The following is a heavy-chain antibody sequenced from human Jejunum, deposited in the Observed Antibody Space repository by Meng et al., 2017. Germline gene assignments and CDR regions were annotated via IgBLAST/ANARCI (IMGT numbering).Heavy chain of an antibody. CDR3: ARILATKCLERAFDI. D-gene: IGHD2-2*01. Sequence: SETLSLTRTVPGGSTNTYYWCWIRQLPGMGLEWIGYIYYSGTTYYNPSLKSRLTISIDTSKNQFSLKLSSVTAADTAVYYCARILATKCLERAFDIWGQGTMVTVSS. V-gene: IGHV4-59*01. CDR1: GGSTNTYY. CDR2: IYYSGTT. J-gene: IGHJ3*02.